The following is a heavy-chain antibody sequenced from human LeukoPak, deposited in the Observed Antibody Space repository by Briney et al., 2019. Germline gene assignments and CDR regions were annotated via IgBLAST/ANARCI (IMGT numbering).Heavy chain of an antibody. Sequence: PGGSLRLSCAASGFTFIKYWMLWGRQAPGKGLESVSRINTDGTVTTYADSVKGRFTVSRDNADNTMLLQMNSVRDEDTAVYYCATKQWLAPPPDSWGQGTPVTVSS. V-gene: IGHV3-74*01. D-gene: IGHD6-19*01. CDR1: GFTFIKYW. J-gene: IGHJ4*02. CDR2: INTDGTVT. CDR3: ATKQWLAPPPDS.